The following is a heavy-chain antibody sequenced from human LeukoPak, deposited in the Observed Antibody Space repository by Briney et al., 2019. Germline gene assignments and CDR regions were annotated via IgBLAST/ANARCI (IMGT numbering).Heavy chain of an antibody. J-gene: IGHJ6*03. CDR2: IYTSGST. CDR1: GGSISSYY. V-gene: IGHV4-4*07. CDR3: ARDFRGTNYYYYMDV. Sequence: SETLSLTCTVSGGSISSYYWSWIRQPAGKGLEWIGRIYTSGSTNYNPSLKSRVTISVDKSKNQFSLKLSSVTAADTAVYYCARDFRGTNYYYYMDVWGKGTTATVSS. D-gene: IGHD3/OR15-3a*01.